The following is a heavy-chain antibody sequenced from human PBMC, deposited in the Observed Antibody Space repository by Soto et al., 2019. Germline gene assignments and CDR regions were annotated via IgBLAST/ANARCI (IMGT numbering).Heavy chain of an antibody. CDR2: ISSTSSYI. CDR3: AKWIGYCSSTSCQTLDY. D-gene: IGHD2-2*01. V-gene: IGHV3-21*04. J-gene: IGHJ4*02. Sequence: GGSLSLSCAASGFPFSSYSMNWVRQAPGKGLEWVSSISSTSSYIYYADSVKGRFTISRDNAKNSLYLQMNSLRAEDTAVYYCAKWIGYCSSTSCQTLDYWGQGTLVTVSS. CDR1: GFPFSSYS.